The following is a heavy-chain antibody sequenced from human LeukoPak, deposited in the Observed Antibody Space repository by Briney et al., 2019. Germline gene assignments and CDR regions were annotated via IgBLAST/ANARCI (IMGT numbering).Heavy chain of an antibody. D-gene: IGHD2-2*01. J-gene: IGHJ4*02. Sequence: KTSETLSLTCAAYGGSFSGYYWSWIRQPPGKGLEWIGEINHSGSTNYNPSLKSRVTISVDTSKNQFFLKLSSVTAADTAVYYCARGAVVVPAAKGFDYWGQGTLVTVSS. V-gene: IGHV4-34*01. CDR3: ARGAVVVPAAKGFDY. CDR2: INHSGST. CDR1: GGSFSGYY.